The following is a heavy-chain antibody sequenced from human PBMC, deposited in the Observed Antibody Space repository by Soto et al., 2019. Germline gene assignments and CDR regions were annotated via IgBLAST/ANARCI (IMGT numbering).Heavy chain of an antibody. J-gene: IGHJ5*02. CDR1: GFTFSSYA. Sequence: GGSLRLSCAASGFTFSSYAMSWVRQAPGKGLEWVSAIRGSGGSTYYADSVKGRFTISRDNSKNTLYLQMNSLRAEDTAVYYCAKVGVCSSTSCYQRGGFDPWGQGTLVTVSS. CDR3: AKVGVCSSTSCYQRGGFDP. D-gene: IGHD2-2*01. CDR2: IRGSGGST. V-gene: IGHV3-23*01.